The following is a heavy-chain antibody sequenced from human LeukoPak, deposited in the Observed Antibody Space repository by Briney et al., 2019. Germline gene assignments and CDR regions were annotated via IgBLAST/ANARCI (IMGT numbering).Heavy chain of an antibody. CDR2: ISSSSSYI. Sequence: GGSLRLSCAASGFTFSSYSMNWVRQAPGKGLEWVSSISSSSSYIYYADSVKGRFTISRDNAKNSLYLQMNSLRAEDTAVYYCASRTRRWFGELLYPMDVWGQGTTVTVSS. CDR1: GFTFSSYS. D-gene: IGHD3-10*01. J-gene: IGHJ6*02. V-gene: IGHV3-21*01. CDR3: ASRTRRWFGELLYPMDV.